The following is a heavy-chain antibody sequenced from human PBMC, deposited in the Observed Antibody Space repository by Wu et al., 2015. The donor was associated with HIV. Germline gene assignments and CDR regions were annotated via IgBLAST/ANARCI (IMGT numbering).Heavy chain of an antibody. V-gene: IGHV4-30-4*08. CDR3: ARLGYSSSSVQYYYYMDV. CDR2: IYYSGST. CDR1: GGSISSADYY. J-gene: IGHJ6*03. D-gene: IGHD6-6*01. Sequence: QVQLQESGPGLVKPSQTLSLICIVSGGSISSADYYWSWIRQPPGKGLEWIGYIYYSGSTYYNPSLKSRVTISEDTSKNQFSLKLNSVTAADTAVYYCARLGYSSSSVQYYYYMDVWGKGTAVTVSS.